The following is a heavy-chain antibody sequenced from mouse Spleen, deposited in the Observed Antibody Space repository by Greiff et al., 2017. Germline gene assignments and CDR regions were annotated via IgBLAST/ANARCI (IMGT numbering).Heavy chain of an antibody. J-gene: IGHJ1*02. V-gene: IGHV1-22*01. CDR1: GYTFTDYN. CDR2: INPNNGVT. D-gene: IGHD4-1*01. Sequence: VQLQQSGPELVKPGASVKISCKASGYTFTDYNMHWVKQSHGKGLEWIGYINPNNGVTSYNQKFKGKATLTVNKSSSTAYMELRSLTSEDSAVYYCARTGTVWYFDGWGAGNTGNGSS. CDR3: ARTGTVWYFDG.